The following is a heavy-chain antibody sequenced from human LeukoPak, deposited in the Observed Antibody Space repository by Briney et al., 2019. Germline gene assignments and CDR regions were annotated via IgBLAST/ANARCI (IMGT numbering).Heavy chain of an antibody. D-gene: IGHD3-16*01. CDR3: ARGRLGDSFDY. Sequence: SETLSLTCIVSGGSITSGSYYWNWIRQPAGKGLEWIGRIYISDSTNYNPSLKSRVTISVDTSKNQFSLNLSSVTTADTAVYYCARGRLGDSFDYWGQGILVTVSS. CDR2: IYISDST. J-gene: IGHJ4*02. V-gene: IGHV4-61*02. CDR1: GGSITSGSYY.